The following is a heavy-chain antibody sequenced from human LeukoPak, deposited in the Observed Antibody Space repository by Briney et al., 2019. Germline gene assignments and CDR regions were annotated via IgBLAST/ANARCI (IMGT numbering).Heavy chain of an antibody. J-gene: IGHJ5*02. CDR1: GFTFSSYG. V-gene: IGHV3-30*18. CDR3: AKGPYGDYVSWFDP. D-gene: IGHD4-17*01. CDR2: ISYDGSNK. Sequence: GGSLRLSCAASGFTFSSYGMHWVRQAPGKGLEWAAVISYDGSNKYYADSVKGRFTISRDNSKNTLFLQMNSLRAEDTAVYYCAKGPYGDYVSWFDPWGQGTLVTVSS.